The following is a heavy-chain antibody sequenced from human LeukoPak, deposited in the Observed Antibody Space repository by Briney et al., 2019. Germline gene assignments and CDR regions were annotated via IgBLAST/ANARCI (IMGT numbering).Heavy chain of an antibody. CDR3: ARGQYRNYCSSTSCFPKPRDAFDI. J-gene: IGHJ3*02. V-gene: IGHV1-18*01. Sequence: EASVKVSCKASGYTFTSYGISWVRQAPGQGLEWMGWISAYNGNTNYAQKLQGRVTMTTDTSTSTAYMELRSLRSDDTAVYYCARGQYRNYCSSTSCFPKPRDAFDIWGQGTMVTVSS. CDR2: ISAYNGNT. D-gene: IGHD2-2*01. CDR1: GYTFTSYG.